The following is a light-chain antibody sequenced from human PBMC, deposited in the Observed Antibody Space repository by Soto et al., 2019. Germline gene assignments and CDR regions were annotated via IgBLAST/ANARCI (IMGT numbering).Light chain of an antibody. J-gene: IGKJ5*01. CDR1: QSVSSN. CDR2: GVS. CDR3: QQYNNWPPIT. V-gene: IGKV3D-15*01. Sequence: ETVMSQSPATLSVSPGERATLSCRTSQSVSSNLAWYQHKPGQAPRLLIYGVSTRASGIPARFSGSGSGTEFTLTISSLQSEDFAVYYCQQYNNWPPITFGQGTRLEIK.